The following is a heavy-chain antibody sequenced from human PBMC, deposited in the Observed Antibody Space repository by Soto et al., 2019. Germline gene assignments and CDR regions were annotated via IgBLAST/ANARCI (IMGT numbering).Heavy chain of an antibody. J-gene: IGHJ4*02. V-gene: IGHV4-39*02. Sequence: SETLSLTCTVAGASIKIRTYFWGWIRQPPGKGLEFVGSIHSSGGTYYNPSLKSRVTVSVDLSNSHFSLSLKSLTATDTAVYYCGRLAEAATGHTDFDFWGQGTLVTVSS. CDR3: GRLAEAATGHTDFDF. D-gene: IGHD2-15*01. CDR2: IHSSGGT. CDR1: GASIKIRTYF.